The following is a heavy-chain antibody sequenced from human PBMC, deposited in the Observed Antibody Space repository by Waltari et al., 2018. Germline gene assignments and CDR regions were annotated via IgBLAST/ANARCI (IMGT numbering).Heavy chain of an antibody. Sequence: QVQLQQWGAGLLKPSETLSLTCAVYGGSFSGYYWIWNRQPPGKGLEWIGEINHSGSTNYNPSLKSRVTISVDTSKNQFSLKLSSVTAADTAVYYCARRGYVWGSYRYYFDYWGQGTLVTVSS. CDR2: INHSGST. CDR1: GGSFSGYY. J-gene: IGHJ4*02. D-gene: IGHD3-16*02. V-gene: IGHV4-34*01. CDR3: ARRGYVWGSYRYYFDY.